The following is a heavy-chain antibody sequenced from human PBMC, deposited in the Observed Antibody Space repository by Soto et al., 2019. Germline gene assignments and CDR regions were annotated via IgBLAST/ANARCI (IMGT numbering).Heavy chain of an antibody. V-gene: IGHV3-48*02. CDR1: GFTFSAYA. CDR2: ISSRSDTL. J-gene: IGHJ6*02. CDR3: ARDWDIVILSVPIPNYNYGMDV. D-gene: IGHD2-15*01. Sequence: EGSGFTFSAYAMNWVRQAPGKGLEWVSYISSRSDTLYYADSVKGRFTISRDNAKNSVYLQVNNLRDEDTAVYYCARDWDIVILSVPIPNYNYGMDVWGQGTTVTVSS.